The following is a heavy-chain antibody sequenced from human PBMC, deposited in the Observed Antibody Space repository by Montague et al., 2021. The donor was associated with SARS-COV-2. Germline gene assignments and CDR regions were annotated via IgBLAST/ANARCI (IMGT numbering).Heavy chain of an antibody. CDR1: GASINGHH. V-gene: IGHV4-59*11. CDR2: MKSSGST. D-gene: IGHD3-16*01. Sequence: SDTLSLTCTVSGASINGHHWSWIRQPPGKGLEWIGYMKSSGSTNYKPSLKSRVTISVDTSKKQVPLKMISVTAADTAVYYCARDLGDRDGGFDYWGQGTLVTVSS. CDR3: ARDLGDRDGGFDY. J-gene: IGHJ4*02.